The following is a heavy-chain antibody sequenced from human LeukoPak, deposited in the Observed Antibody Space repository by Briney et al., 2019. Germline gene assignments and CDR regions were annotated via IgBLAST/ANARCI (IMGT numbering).Heavy chain of an antibody. J-gene: IGHJ4*02. CDR1: GYTLTELS. Sequence: ASVKVSCKVSGYTLTELSMHWVRQAPGKGLEWMGGFDPEDGETIYAQKFQGRVTMTEDTSTDTAYMELSSLRSEDTAVYYCATGNIARTCYYDSSGWYWGQGTLVTVSS. CDR3: ATGNIARTCYYDSSGWY. D-gene: IGHD3-22*01. V-gene: IGHV1-24*01. CDR2: FDPEDGET.